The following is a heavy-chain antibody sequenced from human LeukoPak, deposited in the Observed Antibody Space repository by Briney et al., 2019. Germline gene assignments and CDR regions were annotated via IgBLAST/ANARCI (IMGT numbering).Heavy chain of an antibody. V-gene: IGHV4-4*02. CDR2: VHLNGRT. Sequence: SGTLSLTCDVSGGSISTINWWTWVRQPPGGGLEWIGEVHLNGRTHYSPSLESRVTMSVDTSENHISLQLTSVTAADTAVYYCAREGGFYRPLDYSGPGTLVIVSS. J-gene: IGHJ4*02. CDR3: AREGGFYRPLDY. CDR1: GGSISTINW. D-gene: IGHD2/OR15-2a*01.